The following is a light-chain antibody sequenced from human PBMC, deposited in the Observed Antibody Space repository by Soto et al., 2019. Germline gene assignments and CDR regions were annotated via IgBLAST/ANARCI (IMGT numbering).Light chain of an antibody. V-gene: IGKV3-15*01. Sequence: EILMTQSPATLSVCPGEISTLSCRASQSVSSNLAWYQQKPGQAPRLLIYGASSRATGIPVRFSGSGSGTEFTLTISSLQSEDFAVYYCQQYNNWPLTFGQGTRLEIK. J-gene: IGKJ5*01. CDR2: GAS. CDR3: QQYNNWPLT. CDR1: QSVSSN.